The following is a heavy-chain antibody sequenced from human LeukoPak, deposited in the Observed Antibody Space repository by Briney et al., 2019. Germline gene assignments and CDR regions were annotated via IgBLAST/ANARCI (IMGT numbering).Heavy chain of an antibody. CDR3: ARGDTTMVRGVRRYFDY. D-gene: IGHD3-10*01. V-gene: IGHV3-48*03. J-gene: IGHJ4*02. Sequence: GGSLRLSCAASGFTFSSYEMNWVRQAPGKGLEWVSYISSSGSTIYYADSVKGRFTISRDNAKNSLYLQMNSLRAGDTAVYYCARGDTTMVRGVRRYFDYWGQGTLVTVSS. CDR2: ISSSGSTI. CDR1: GFTFSSYE.